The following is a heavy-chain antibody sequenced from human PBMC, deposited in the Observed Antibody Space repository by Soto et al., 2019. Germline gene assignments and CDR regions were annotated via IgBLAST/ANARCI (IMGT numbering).Heavy chain of an antibody. D-gene: IGHD3-3*01. Sequence: ASVKVSCKASGYTFTSYYMHWVRQAPGQGLEWMGIINPSGGSTSYAQKFQGRVTMTRDTSTSTVYMELSSLRSEDTAVYYCARGLRFLEWLFPDAFDIWGQGIMVTVSS. V-gene: IGHV1-46*03. CDR1: GYTFTSYY. CDR2: INPSGGST. J-gene: IGHJ3*02. CDR3: ARGLRFLEWLFPDAFDI.